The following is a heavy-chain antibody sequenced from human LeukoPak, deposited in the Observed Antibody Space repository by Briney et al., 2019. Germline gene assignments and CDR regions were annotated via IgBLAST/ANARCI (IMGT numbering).Heavy chain of an antibody. CDR3: ARVVEATTGAFDI. J-gene: IGHJ3*02. D-gene: IGHD2-15*01. Sequence: ASVKVSCKASGYTFTGYYMHWVRQAPGQGLEWMGWINPNSGGTNYAQKFQGRVTMTRDTSISTAYMELSRLRSDDTAVYYCARVVEATTGAFDIWGQGTMVTVSS. CDR2: INPNSGGT. CDR1: GYTFTGYY. V-gene: IGHV1-2*02.